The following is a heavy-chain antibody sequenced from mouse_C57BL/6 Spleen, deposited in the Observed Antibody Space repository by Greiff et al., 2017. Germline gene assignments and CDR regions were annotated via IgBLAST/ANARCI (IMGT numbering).Heavy chain of an antibody. D-gene: IGHD1-1*01. V-gene: IGHV5-4*01. J-gene: IGHJ4*01. Sequence: EVKLVESGGGLVKPGGSLKLSCAASGFTFSSYAMSWVRQTPEKRLEWVATISDGGSYTYYPDNVKGRFTISRDNAKNNLYLQMSHLKSEDTAMYYGAREGKLSSYYYAMDYWCQGTSVTVSS. CDR2: ISDGGSYT. CDR3: AREGKLSSYYYAMDY. CDR1: GFTFSSYA.